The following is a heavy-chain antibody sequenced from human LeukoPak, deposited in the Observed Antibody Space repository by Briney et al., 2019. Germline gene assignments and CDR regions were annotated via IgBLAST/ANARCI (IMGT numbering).Heavy chain of an antibody. V-gene: IGHV4-59*01. Sequence: LETLSLTCTVSGGSISSYYWSWIRQPPGKGLEWIGYIYYSGSTNYNPSLKSRVTISVDTSKNQFSLKLSSVTAADTAVYYCARGGGPHPFDYWGQGTLVTVSS. CDR3: ARGGGPHPFDY. D-gene: IGHD4-23*01. CDR2: IYYSGST. J-gene: IGHJ4*02. CDR1: GGSISSYY.